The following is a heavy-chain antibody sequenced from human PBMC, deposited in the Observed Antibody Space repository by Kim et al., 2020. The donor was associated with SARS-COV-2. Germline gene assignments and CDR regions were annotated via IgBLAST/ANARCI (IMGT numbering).Heavy chain of an antibody. CDR1: GFKLNDYG. Sequence: GGSLRLSCAASGFKLNDYGMHWVRQAPGKGLEWVSSLSWNSATIGYADSVKGRITISRDNARNSLFLQMNSLRTEDTAVYYCAKDTNAVGISIDYWGQGILVTVSS. D-gene: IGHD3-3*02. CDR2: LSWNSATI. V-gene: IGHV3-9*01. CDR3: AKDTNAVGISIDY. J-gene: IGHJ4*02.